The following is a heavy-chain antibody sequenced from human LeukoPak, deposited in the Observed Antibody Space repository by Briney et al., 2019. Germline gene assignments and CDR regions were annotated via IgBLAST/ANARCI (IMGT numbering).Heavy chain of an antibody. CDR1: GFSLSAYW. D-gene: IGHD2-15*01. V-gene: IGHV3-7*01. Sequence: RGSLRLSCVASGFSLSAYWMGWVRPAPGRGLEGVANINTAGSETYYVDPVKGRFSISRDNAKNLVYLQMNSLRAEDTAVYHCARFGYVAAVDVWGQGTPVTVSS. CDR3: ARFGYVAAVDV. J-gene: IGHJ4*02. CDR2: INTAGSET.